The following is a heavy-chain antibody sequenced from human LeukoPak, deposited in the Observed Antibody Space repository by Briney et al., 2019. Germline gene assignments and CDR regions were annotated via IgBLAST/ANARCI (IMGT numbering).Heavy chain of an antibody. CDR1: GDSVSSQSAA. Sequence: TSQTLSLTCAIFGDSVSSQSAAWSWIRQSPSRGLKWLGRTYYRSKWYNDYAVSVRSRITINPDTSKNQFSLQLNSVTPEDTAVYYCARGASWNFDYWGQGTLVTVSS. J-gene: IGHJ4*02. CDR2: TYYRSKWYN. CDR3: ARGASWNFDY. D-gene: IGHD2-2*01. V-gene: IGHV6-1*01.